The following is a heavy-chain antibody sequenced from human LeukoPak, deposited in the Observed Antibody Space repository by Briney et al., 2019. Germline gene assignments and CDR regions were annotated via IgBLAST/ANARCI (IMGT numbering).Heavy chain of an antibody. CDR2: IYHSGST. CDR3: ARVWSPLTNYNDSSGYFFD. V-gene: IGHV4-38-2*02. Sequence: SETLSLTCTVSGYSISSGYYWGWLRQPPGKGLEWIGSIYHSGSTYYNPSLKSRVTISVDTSKNQYSLKLSSVTAADTAVYYCARVWSPLTNYNDSSGYFFDWGQGTLVTVSS. D-gene: IGHD3-22*01. J-gene: IGHJ4*02. CDR1: GYSISSGYY.